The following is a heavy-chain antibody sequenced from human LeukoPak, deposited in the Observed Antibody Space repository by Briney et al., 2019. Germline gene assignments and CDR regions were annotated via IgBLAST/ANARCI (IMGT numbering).Heavy chain of an antibody. D-gene: IGHD3-22*01. CDR1: GGSISSGGYY. V-gene: IGHV4-31*03. CDR2: IYYSGST. J-gene: IGHJ5*02. Sequence: PSETLSLTCTVSGGSISSGGYYWSWIRQHPGKGLEWIGYIYYSGSTYYNPSLKSRVTISVDTSKNQFSLKLSSVTAADTAVYYCARGEQAMIVVAPNWFDPWGQGTLVTVSS. CDR3: ARGEQAMIVVAPNWFDP.